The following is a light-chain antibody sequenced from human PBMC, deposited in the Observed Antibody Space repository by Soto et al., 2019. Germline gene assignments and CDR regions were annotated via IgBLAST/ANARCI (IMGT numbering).Light chain of an antibody. V-gene: IGLV1-44*01. CDR3: AAWDDSLAGSV. J-gene: IGLJ2*01. CDR1: SSNIGSNT. Sequence: QSVVTQPPSASGTPGQRVTISCSGSSSNIGSNTVNWYQQLPGMAPRVLIYRTYQRASGVPDRFSASKSGTSASLAISGLQAEDETHYYCAAWDDSLAGSVFGGGTQLTVL. CDR2: RTY.